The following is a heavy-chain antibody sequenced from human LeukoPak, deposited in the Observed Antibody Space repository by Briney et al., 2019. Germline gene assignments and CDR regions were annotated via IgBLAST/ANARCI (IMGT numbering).Heavy chain of an antibody. CDR1: GYIFTSYG. Sequence: RASVKVSCKASGYIFTSYGISWVRQAPGQGLERMRWISAYNGKTNYAQKLQGRVTMTTDTSTSTAYMELRSLRSDDTAVYYCARDRLLISAASDYWGQGTLVTVSS. J-gene: IGHJ4*02. D-gene: IGHD3-10*02. CDR2: ISAYNGKT. CDR3: ARDRLLISAASDY. V-gene: IGHV1-18*01.